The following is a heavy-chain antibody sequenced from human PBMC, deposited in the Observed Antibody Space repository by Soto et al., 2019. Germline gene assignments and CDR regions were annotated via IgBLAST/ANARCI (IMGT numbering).Heavy chain of an antibody. CDR2: IWHDGNNK. Sequence: WGSLRLSCAASGFTFVNYGIRCVRHSPFKGREWVAIIWHDGNNKYYADSVRGRFIISRDNSKNRLYLQMNSLRAEDTAVYYCASDLVGASDSYGLDVWGQGTPVTVSS. CDR3: ASDLVGASDSYGLDV. D-gene: IGHD1-26*01. V-gene: IGHV3-33*01. CDR1: GFTFVNYG. J-gene: IGHJ6*02.